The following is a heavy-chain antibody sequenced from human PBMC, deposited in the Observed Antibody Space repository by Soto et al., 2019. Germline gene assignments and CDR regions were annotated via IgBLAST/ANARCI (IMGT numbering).Heavy chain of an antibody. CDR2: INHSGST. D-gene: IGHD6-6*01. J-gene: IGHJ4*02. CDR1: CGSFRGYY. Sequence: QVQLQQWGAGLLKPSETLSLTCAVYCGSFRGYYWSWIRQPPGKGLEWIGEINHSGSTNYNPSLKRRVNMSVDTSKNQFSLKLSSVTAADTAVYYCERTSRFDCWGQGTLVTVSS. V-gene: IGHV4-34*01. CDR3: ERTSRFDC.